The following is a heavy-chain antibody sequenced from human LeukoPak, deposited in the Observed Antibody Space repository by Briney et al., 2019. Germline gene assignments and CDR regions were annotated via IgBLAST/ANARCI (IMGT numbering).Heavy chain of an antibody. V-gene: IGHV4-61*02. J-gene: IGHJ4*02. CDR2: IYTSGST. CDR3: ARVGRIDY. CDR1: GGSLSSGSYY. Sequence: SETLSLTCTVSGGSLSSGSYYWSWIRQPAGTGLEWIGRIYTSGSTNYNPSLKSRVTISVDTSKNQFSLKLSSVTAADTAVYYCARVGRIDYWGQGTLVTVSA.